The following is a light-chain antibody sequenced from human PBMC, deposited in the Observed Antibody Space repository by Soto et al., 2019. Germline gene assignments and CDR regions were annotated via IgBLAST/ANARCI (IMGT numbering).Light chain of an antibody. V-gene: IGKV1-39*01. CDR2: GAS. CDR1: QSIGTS. CDR3: QQSYSPPWT. Sequence: DIQMTQSPSSLSASIGDRVTIACRASQSIGTSLNWYQQRPGKAPKVLLYGASSLHSGVPSRFSGGGSGTDFTLTISKLQPEDVATYHCQQSYSPPWTFGHGTKVEIK. J-gene: IGKJ1*01.